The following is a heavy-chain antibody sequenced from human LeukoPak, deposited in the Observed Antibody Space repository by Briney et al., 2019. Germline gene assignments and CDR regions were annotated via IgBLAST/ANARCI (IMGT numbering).Heavy chain of an antibody. CDR1: GFTLSSYI. V-gene: IGHV3-21*01. D-gene: IGHD6-13*01. J-gene: IGHJ4*02. CDR2: ISSSSYI. CDR3: ARLTPAAGRLYFVD. Sequence: GGSLRLSCAASGFTLSSYIMNWVRQAPGKGPEWVSSISSSSYIYYADSVKGRFTISRDNAENSLCLQMNSLRAEDTAVYYCARLTPAAGRLYFVDWGPGTLVTVSS.